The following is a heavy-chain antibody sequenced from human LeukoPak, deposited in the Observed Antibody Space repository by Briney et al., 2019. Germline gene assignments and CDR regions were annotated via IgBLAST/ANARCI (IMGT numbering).Heavy chain of an antibody. CDR1: GYTFSGYY. CDR3: ATGVDMIWFALQS. V-gene: IGHV1-2*02. J-gene: IGHJ5*02. CDR2: INANSGET. Sequence: ASVKVSCKTSGYTFSGYYLNWVRQAPGQGLEWMGWINANSGETNYAQKFQGRVTMTRDTSISTAYMELSRLNSDDTAVYYCATGVDMIWFALQSWGQGTLVSVSS. D-gene: IGHD3-10*01.